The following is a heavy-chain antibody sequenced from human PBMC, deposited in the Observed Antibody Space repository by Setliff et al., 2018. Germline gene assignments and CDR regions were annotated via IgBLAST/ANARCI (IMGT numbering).Heavy chain of an antibody. CDR2: ITQSGST. J-gene: IGHJ5*02. Sequence: SETLSLTCTVSGGSINSGSYYWSWIRQSPGKGLEWIGEITQSGSTNYNASLKSRVTMSVDTSRNQFSLRLSSVTAADMGVFYCARGRYYDQLWGSFRYNWFDPWGQGTLVTVSS. D-gene: IGHD3-16*02. V-gene: IGHV4-61*01. CDR1: GGSINSGSYY. CDR3: ARGRYYDQLWGSFRYNWFDP.